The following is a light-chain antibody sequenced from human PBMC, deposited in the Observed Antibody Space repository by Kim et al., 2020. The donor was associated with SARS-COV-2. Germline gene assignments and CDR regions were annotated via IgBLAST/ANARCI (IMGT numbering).Light chain of an antibody. J-gene: IGLJ2*01. CDR1: SLRSYY. Sequence: SSELTQDPAVSGAVGQTDRITCQGDSLRSYYATWYQQKPGQAPLLVIYGKNNRPSGIPDQFSGFSSGNTASLTITGTQAGDEADYYCNSRDSNDNVVFGGGTQLTVL. CDR3: NSRDSNDNVV. V-gene: IGLV3-19*01. CDR2: GKN.